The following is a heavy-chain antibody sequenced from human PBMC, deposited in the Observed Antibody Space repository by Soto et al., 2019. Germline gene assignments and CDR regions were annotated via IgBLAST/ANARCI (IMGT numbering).Heavy chain of an antibody. D-gene: IGHD1-1*01. V-gene: IGHV4-4*02. CDR3: AKDGKKAYNLFY. CDR1: GDSISSGGW. Sequence: QVQLQESGPGVVKPSGTLSLTCAVSGDSISSGGWWSWVRQPPGKGLEWIGEIYHSGSTNYNPSLKGRFPNLVARPKNHSSLNLTSGKAADPPIYSFAKDGKKAYNLFYWGQGTRVTVSS. J-gene: IGHJ4*02. CDR2: IYHSGST.